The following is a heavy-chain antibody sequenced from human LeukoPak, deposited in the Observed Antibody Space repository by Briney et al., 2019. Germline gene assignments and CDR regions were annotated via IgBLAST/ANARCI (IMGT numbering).Heavy chain of an antibody. CDR3: ARSVGATPLAYY. D-gene: IGHD1-26*01. Sequence: GESLKISCKASGYTFTSYGISWVRQAPGQGLEWMGWISAYNGNTNYAQKLQGRVTMTTDTSTSTAYMELRSLRSDDTAVYYCARSVGATPLAYYWGQGTLVTVSS. J-gene: IGHJ4*02. V-gene: IGHV1-18*01. CDR2: ISAYNGNT. CDR1: GYTFTSYG.